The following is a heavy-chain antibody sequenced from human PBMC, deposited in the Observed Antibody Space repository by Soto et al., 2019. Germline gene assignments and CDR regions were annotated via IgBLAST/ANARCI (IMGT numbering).Heavy chain of an antibody. CDR2: MNANSGIT. J-gene: IGHJ4*02. CDR3: ARDSTSPDY. Sequence: GGSLRLSCAASGYSFISNDITWVRQAPGQGLEWMGWMNANSGITGYAEKFQDRVTMTRNTSISTAYMELSSLTSEDTAVYYCARDSTSPDYWGQGTLVTVSS. V-gene: IGHV1-8*01. D-gene: IGHD2-2*01. CDR1: GYSFISND.